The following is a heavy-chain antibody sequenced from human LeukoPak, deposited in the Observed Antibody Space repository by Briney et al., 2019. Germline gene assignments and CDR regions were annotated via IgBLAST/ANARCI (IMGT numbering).Heavy chain of an antibody. D-gene: IGHD3-22*01. V-gene: IGHV4-59*12. Sequence: SETLSLTCTVSGGSISNYYWSWIRQPPGKGLEWIGYIYYSGSTNYNPSLKSRVTISVDTSKNQFSLKLSSVTAADTAVYYCARDLGSSGYHNWFDPWGQGTLVTVSS. J-gene: IGHJ5*02. CDR3: ARDLGSSGYHNWFDP. CDR1: GGSISNYY. CDR2: IYYSGST.